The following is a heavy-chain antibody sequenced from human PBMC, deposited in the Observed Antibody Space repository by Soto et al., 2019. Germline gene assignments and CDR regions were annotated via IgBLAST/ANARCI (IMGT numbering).Heavy chain of an antibody. CDR3: ASETEVSPSWDV. CDR2: IYYSGST. CDR1: GGSISPYY. Sequence: SETLSLTCTVSGGSISPYYWSWIRQPPGKGLEWIGYIYYSGSTYYNPSLKSRVTISVDTSKNQFSLKLSSVTAADTAVYYCASETEVSPSWDVWGQGTTVTVSS. J-gene: IGHJ6*02. V-gene: IGHV4-59*06.